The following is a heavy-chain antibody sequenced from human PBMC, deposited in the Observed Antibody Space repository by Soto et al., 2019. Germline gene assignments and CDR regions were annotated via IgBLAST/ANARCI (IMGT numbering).Heavy chain of an antibody. CDR3: AKDLAVTTGGGAFDI. V-gene: IGHV3-30*18. Sequence: QVQLVESGGGVVQPGRSLRLSCAASGFTFSSYGMHWVRQAPGKGLEWVAVISYDGSNKYYADSVKGRFTISRDNSKNTLYLQMNSLRAEDTAVYYCAKDLAVTTGGGAFDIWGQGTMVTVSS. J-gene: IGHJ3*02. D-gene: IGHD4-17*01. CDR2: ISYDGSNK. CDR1: GFTFSSYG.